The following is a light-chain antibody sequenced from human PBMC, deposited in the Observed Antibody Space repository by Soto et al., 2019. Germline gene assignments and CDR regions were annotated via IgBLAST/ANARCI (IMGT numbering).Light chain of an antibody. V-gene: IGKV4-1*01. CDR2: WAS. J-gene: IGKJ2*01. CDR3: QHYYSSPFT. Sequence: DIVMTQSPDSLAVSLGESATIHCKSSQSVLYSSNDKNYLAWYQQKPGQPPKLLISWASTRESGVPDRFSGGGSGTDFTLTISSLQAEDVAVYYCQHYYSSPFTFGQGTKVEIK. CDR1: QSVLYSSNDKNY.